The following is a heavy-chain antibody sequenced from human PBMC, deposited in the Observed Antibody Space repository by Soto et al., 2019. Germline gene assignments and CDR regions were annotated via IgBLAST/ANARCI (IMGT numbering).Heavy chain of an antibody. Sequence: GESLKISCKGSGYTGCTFPNYWIGWVRQMPGKGLEWMGIIYPGDSDTRYSPSFQGHVTLSTDNSIAAAYLQWSSLKASDTAMYYCASTTCTSTSCYTWQFDYWGQGTLVTVSS. CDR2: IYPGDSDT. CDR3: ASTTCTSTSCYTWQFDY. CDR1: GYTGCTFPNYW. D-gene: IGHD2-2*02. J-gene: IGHJ4*02. V-gene: IGHV5-51*01.